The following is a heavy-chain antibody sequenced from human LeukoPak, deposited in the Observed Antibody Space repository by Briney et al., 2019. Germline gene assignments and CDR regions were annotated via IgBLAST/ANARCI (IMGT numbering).Heavy chain of an antibody. J-gene: IGHJ6*02. Sequence: PPARSMRLSCAASGFTFDDYAMHWVRQAPGKVLGWVSGISWNSGSIGYADSVKGRFTISRDNAKNSLYLQMNSLSAEDTALYYCAKDISSHLYGMDVWGQGTAVTVSS. CDR3: AKDISSHLYGMDV. V-gene: IGHV3-9*01. CDR2: ISWNSGSI. CDR1: GFTFDDYA.